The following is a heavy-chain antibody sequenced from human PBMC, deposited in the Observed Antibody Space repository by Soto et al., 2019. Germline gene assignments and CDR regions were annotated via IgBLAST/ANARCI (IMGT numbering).Heavy chain of an antibody. V-gene: IGHV1-18*04. CDR1: GYTFTSYG. J-gene: IGHJ3*02. CDR2: ISAYNGNT. D-gene: IGHD2-8*01. Sequence: ASVKVSSKVSGYTFTSYGFTWVRQAPGQGLEWIGCISAYNGNTNYAQKLQGRVTMTTDTSTSTGYMELRSLRSDDTAVYYCASWGHCTNGVCYSGPRAFDTWGQGTKVTVSS. CDR3: ASWGHCTNGVCYSGPRAFDT.